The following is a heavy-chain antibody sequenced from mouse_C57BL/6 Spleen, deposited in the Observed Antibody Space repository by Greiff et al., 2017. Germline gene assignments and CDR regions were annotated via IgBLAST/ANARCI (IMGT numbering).Heavy chain of an antibody. CDR1: GYAFSSSW. CDR2: IYPGDGDT. V-gene: IGHV1-82*01. CDR3: ASQRPPYDYALDY. D-gene: IGHD2-4*01. J-gene: IGHJ2*01. Sequence: QVQLQQSGPELVKPGASVKISCKASGYAFSSSWMNWVKQRPGKGLEWIGRIYPGDGDTNYNGKFKGKATLTADKSSSTAYMQLSSLTSEDSAVYFCASQRPPYDYALDYWGQGTTLTVSS.